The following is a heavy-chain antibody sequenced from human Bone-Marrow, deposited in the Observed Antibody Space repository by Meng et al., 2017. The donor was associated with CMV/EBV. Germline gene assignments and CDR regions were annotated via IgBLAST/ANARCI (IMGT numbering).Heavy chain of an antibody. J-gene: IGHJ4*02. V-gene: IGHV4-59*01. Sequence: GSLRLSCTVSGGSISSYYWSWIRQPPGKGLEWIGYIYYSGSTNYNPSLKSRVTISVDTSKNQFSLKLSSVTAADTAVYYCARGYSGSYLDYFDYWGQGKLVTVSS. CDR1: GGSISSYY. D-gene: IGHD1-26*01. CDR2: IYYSGST. CDR3: ARGYSGSYLDYFDY.